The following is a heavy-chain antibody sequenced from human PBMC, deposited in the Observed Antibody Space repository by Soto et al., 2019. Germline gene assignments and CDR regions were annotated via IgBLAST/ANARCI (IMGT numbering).Heavy chain of an antibody. CDR3: ARRYGGNFDY. D-gene: IGHD2-15*01. J-gene: IGHJ4*02. Sequence: SETLSLTCTVSGGSVISCSYYWSLIRQPPGRGLEWIGYIYYSGSTNYNPSLKSRVTISVDTSKNQFSLKLSSVTAADTAVYYCARRYGGNFDYWGQGTLVTVSS. CDR2: IYYSGST. CDR1: GGSVISCSYY. V-gene: IGHV4-61*01.